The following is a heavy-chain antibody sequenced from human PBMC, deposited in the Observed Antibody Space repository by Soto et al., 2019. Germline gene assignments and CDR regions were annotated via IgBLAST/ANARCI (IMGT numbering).Heavy chain of an antibody. CDR2: IIPIFGTA. CDR1: GGTFSSYA. V-gene: IGHV1-69*06. D-gene: IGHD6-6*01. CDR3: ARDKWDSSSPPGADAFDI. J-gene: IGHJ3*02. Sequence: KVSCKASGGTFSSYAISWVRQAPGQGLEWMGGIIPIFGTANYAQKFQGRVTITADKSTSTAYMELSSLRSEDTAVYYCARDKWDSSSPPGADAFDIWGQGTMVT.